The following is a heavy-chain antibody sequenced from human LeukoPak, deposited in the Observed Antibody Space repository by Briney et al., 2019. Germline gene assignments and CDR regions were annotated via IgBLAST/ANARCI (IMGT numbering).Heavy chain of an antibody. V-gene: IGHV3-30-3*01. CDR3: AKDQSGSRL. Sequence: GGSLRLSCAASGFTFSSYAMHWVRQAPGKGLEWVAVISYDGSNKYYADSVKGRFTISRDNSKNTLYLQMKSLRVEDTAVYYCAKDQSGSRLWGQGTLVTVSS. D-gene: IGHD1-26*01. J-gene: IGHJ4*02. CDR2: ISYDGSNK. CDR1: GFTFSSYA.